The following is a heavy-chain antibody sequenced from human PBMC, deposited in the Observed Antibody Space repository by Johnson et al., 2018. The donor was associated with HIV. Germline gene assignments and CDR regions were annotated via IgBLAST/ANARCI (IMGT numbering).Heavy chain of an antibody. V-gene: IGHV3-30*18. Sequence: QVQLVESGGGLVKPGGSLRLSCAASGFTFRDYYMSWIRQAPGKGLVWVAVISYDGSNKYYADPVKGRFTISRDNSKNTLYLQMNSRRAEDTAVYYCAKDAYDYGDYGAFDIWGQGTMVTVSS. CDR1: GFTFRDYY. D-gene: IGHD4-17*01. J-gene: IGHJ3*02. CDR2: ISYDGSNK. CDR3: AKDAYDYGDYGAFDI.